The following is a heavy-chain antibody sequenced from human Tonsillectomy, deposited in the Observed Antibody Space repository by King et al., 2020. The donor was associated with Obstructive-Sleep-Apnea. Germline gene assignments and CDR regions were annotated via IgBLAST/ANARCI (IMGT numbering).Heavy chain of an antibody. V-gene: IGHV3-13*04. CDR1: GFPFSSSD. J-gene: IGHJ2*01. CDR2: IGTAGGT. CDR3: AREMSSSWYGYFDL. Sequence: VQLVESGGGLVQPGGSLRISCVASGFPFSSSDMPVVRQATGKGLEWVSAIGTAGGTSYPGSVKGRFTISRENAKNSLYLQMNMLRAEDTAVYYCAREMSSSWYGYFDLWGRGTLVTVSS. D-gene: IGHD6-13*01.